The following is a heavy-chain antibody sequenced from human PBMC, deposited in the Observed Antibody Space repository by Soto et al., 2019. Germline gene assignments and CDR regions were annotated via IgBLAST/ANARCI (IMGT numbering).Heavy chain of an antibody. CDR3: ARVYCSGGGCYGIDY. D-gene: IGHD2-15*01. CDR1: GDTFTSYY. J-gene: IGHJ4*02. CDR2: INPSGDT. Sequence: QVQLVQSGAEVKKPGASVKISCKASGDTFTSYYMHWVRQAPGQGLEWMGIINPSGDTSYAQKFQGRVTMTRDTSTSTVYMELSSLRSEDTAVYYCARVYCSGGGCYGIDYWGQGTLFTVSS. V-gene: IGHV1-46*01.